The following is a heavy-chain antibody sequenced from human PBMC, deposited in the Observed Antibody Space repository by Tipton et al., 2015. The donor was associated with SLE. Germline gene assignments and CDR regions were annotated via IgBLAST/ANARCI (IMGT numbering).Heavy chain of an antibody. CDR1: GYTFTTYR. Sequence: QLVQSGGEVKKPGASVKVSCKASGYTFTTYRLSWVRQAPGQGLEWVGWITTYNGHTDYSQNLRDRVTMTTDASTTTAYMELRNLTSDDTAVYYCARGGGDISSCQDFDRWGQGTLVTVSS. CDR3: ARGGGDISSCQDFDR. J-gene: IGHJ4*02. CDR2: ITTYNGHT. V-gene: IGHV1-18*01. D-gene: IGHD6-13*01.